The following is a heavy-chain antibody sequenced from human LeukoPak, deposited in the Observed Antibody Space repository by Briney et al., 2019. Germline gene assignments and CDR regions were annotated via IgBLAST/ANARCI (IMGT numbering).Heavy chain of an antibody. J-gene: IGHJ1*01. Sequence: GGSLRLSCVASGFTFSSYAMTWVRQAPGKGLEWVSGISGSVGRTYYADSVKGRFTISRDNSKNTLHLQMNSLRAEDTAAYYCALVRGCSSTSCPTMGYFQQWGQGTLVTVSS. CDR1: GFTFSSYA. D-gene: IGHD2-2*01. V-gene: IGHV3-23*01. CDR2: ISGSVGRT. CDR3: ALVRGCSSTSCPTMGYFQQ.